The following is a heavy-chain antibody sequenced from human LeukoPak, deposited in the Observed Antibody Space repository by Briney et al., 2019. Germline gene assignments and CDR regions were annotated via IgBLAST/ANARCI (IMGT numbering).Heavy chain of an antibody. V-gene: IGHV3-7*01. CDR2: IKQDGSEK. CDR1: GFTFSGYW. D-gene: IGHD6-13*01. CDR3: AAATRESAFDI. J-gene: IGHJ3*02. Sequence: GSLRLSCAASGFTFSGYWMNWVRQAPGKGLEWVANIKQDGSEKFYVDSVKGRFIISRDNAKNSLFLQMNSLRAEDTAVYYCAAATRESAFDIWGQGTMVTVSS.